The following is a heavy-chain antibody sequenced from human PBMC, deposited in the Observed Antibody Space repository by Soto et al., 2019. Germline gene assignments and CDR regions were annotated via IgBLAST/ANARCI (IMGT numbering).Heavy chain of an antibody. CDR2: IYYSGST. D-gene: IGHD3-9*01. CDR3: AREDTYYDILTGYYRWFDP. V-gene: IGHV4-31*03. Sequence: SETLSLTCTVSGGSISSGGYYWSWIRQHPGKGLEWIGYIYYSGSTYYNPSLKSRVTISVDTSKNQFSLKLSSVTAADTAVYYCAREDTYYDILTGYYRWFDPWGQGTLVTVSS. J-gene: IGHJ5*02. CDR1: GGSISSGGYY.